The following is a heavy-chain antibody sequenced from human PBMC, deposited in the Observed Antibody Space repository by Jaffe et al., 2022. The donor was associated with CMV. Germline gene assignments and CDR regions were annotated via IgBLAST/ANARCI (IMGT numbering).Heavy chain of an antibody. J-gene: IGHJ5*02. D-gene: IGHD1-26*01. CDR3: ARDGIVGATTFWEFWFDP. Sequence: QVQLQESGPGLVKPSETLSLTCTVSGGSISSYYWSWIRQPAGKGLEWIGRIYTSGSTNYNPSLKSRVTMSVDTSKNQFSLKLSSVTAADTAVYYCARDGIVGATTFWEFWFDPWGQGTVVTVSS. V-gene: IGHV4-4*07. CDR2: IYTSGST. CDR1: GGSISSYY.